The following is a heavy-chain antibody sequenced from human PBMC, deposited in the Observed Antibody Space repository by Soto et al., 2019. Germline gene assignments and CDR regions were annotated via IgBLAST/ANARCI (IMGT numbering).Heavy chain of an antibody. Sequence: EVKLVESGGKLVQPGGSLKLSCAASGFAFSGSALHWVRQASGKGLEWLGRIRTISDRYATSYGASVKGRFTISRDDSTTMAYLQMSSLKTEDTAVYYCVSQVRAPITVYMSDVKLDYWGLGTLVAVSS. CDR1: GFAFSGSA. J-gene: IGHJ4*02. D-gene: IGHD2-2*02. V-gene: IGHV3-73*02. CDR3: VSQVRAPITVYMSDVKLDY. CDR2: IRTISDRYAT.